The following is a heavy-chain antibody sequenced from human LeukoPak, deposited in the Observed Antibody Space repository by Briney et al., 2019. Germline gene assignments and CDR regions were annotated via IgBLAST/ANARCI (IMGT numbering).Heavy chain of an antibody. J-gene: IGHJ4*02. D-gene: IGHD6-13*01. CDR1: GGSMSSGDFY. CDR3: ARGLRELAAAGTYYFDY. Sequence: SQTLSLTCSVSGGSMSSGDFYWSWIRQPPGKGLEWIGYIHYSGSTYHNPSLMSRVTTSKDTSKNQFSLRLSSVTAADTAVYYCARGLRELAAAGTYYFDYWGQGTLVTVSS. CDR2: IHYSGST. V-gene: IGHV4-30-4*01.